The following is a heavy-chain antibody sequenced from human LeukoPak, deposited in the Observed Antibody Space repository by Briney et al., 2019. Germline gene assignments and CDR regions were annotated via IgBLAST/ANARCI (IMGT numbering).Heavy chain of an antibody. CDR1: GLTFNYAW. D-gene: IGHD6-13*01. V-gene: IGHV3-15*01. Sequence: GGSLRLSCAASGLTFNYAWMSWVRQAPGKGLEWVGRIKSKTDGGTTIYAAPVKGRFTISRDDSKNTLYLQMNSLRAEDTAVYYCARVYSSSWYYFDYWGQGTLVTVSS. CDR3: ARVYSSSWYYFDY. CDR2: IKSKTDGGTT. J-gene: IGHJ4*02.